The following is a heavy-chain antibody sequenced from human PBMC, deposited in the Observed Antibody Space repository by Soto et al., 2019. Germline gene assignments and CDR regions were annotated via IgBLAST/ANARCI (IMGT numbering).Heavy chain of an antibody. CDR3: ASWADFWSVYACDAWDI. J-gene: IGHJ3*02. CDR1: CFNLIIYF. Sequence: LXLSCAASCFNLIIYFMSWVRKATGKGLEWLANRKQDGSEKYYVDSVKGRFTISRENAKNSLYMQMNSVRAEDTAFYYYASWADFWSVYACDAWDIWRQGTRFTGS. CDR2: RKQDGSEK. V-gene: IGHV3-7*03. D-gene: IGHD3-3*01.